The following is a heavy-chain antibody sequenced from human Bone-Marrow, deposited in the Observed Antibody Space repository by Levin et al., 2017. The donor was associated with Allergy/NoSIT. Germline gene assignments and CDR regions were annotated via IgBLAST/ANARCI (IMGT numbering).Heavy chain of an antibody. CDR1: GYTFTSYD. D-gene: IGHD1-26*01. J-gene: IGHJ4*02. CDR2: ISTYNGNT. V-gene: IGHV1-18*01. Sequence: RASVKVSCKASGYTFTSYDISWIRQAPGQGLEWIGWISTYNGNTNYGQKVRGRVTITTDASTSTAYMELRSLISDDTAVYYCARGGASQGYGYWGQGTLVTVSS. CDR3: ARGGASQGYGY.